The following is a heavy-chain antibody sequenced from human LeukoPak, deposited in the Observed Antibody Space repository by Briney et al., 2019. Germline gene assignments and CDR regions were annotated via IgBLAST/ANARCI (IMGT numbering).Heavy chain of an antibody. Sequence: PGGSLRLSCAASGFSISNYWLSWVRQAPGKGLEWVANIKQDGTETYYVGSVKGRFIVSRDNAKNSLYLQMNSLRAEDTAVYYCARDSSDSSGYSLDAFDIWGQGTMVTVSS. J-gene: IGHJ3*02. V-gene: IGHV3-7*01. CDR1: GFSISNYW. CDR3: ARDSSDSSGYSLDAFDI. D-gene: IGHD3-22*01. CDR2: IKQDGTET.